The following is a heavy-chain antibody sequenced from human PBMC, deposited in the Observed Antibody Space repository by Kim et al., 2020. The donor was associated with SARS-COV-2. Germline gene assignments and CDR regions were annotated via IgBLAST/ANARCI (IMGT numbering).Heavy chain of an antibody. CDR3: ATGQGGGGTCYSAGDY. Sequence: GGSLRLSCTASGFLFDNYAMSWVRKAPGKGPERVSVILSGAGRTFYTDPVKGRFTIPRDNYKNTMDMQINSLRADDTAVYYCATGQGGGGTCYSAGDYWGQGTLVTVSS. J-gene: IGHJ4*02. V-gene: IGHV3-23*03. D-gene: IGHD2-15*01. CDR2: ILSGAGRT. CDR1: GFLFDNYA.